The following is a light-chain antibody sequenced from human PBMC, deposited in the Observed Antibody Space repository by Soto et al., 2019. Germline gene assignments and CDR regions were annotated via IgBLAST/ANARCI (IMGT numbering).Light chain of an antibody. J-gene: IGKJ3*01. CDR3: QQYNSYFFS. Sequence: DIQMIQSPSTLSASVGDRVTITCRASQRVSSWLAWYQQKPGRAPKPLIYKASSLASGVPSRFSGSGSGTEFTLTISSLQPDDSATYYCQQYNSYFFSFGPGTKVEIK. V-gene: IGKV1-5*03. CDR2: KAS. CDR1: QRVSSW.